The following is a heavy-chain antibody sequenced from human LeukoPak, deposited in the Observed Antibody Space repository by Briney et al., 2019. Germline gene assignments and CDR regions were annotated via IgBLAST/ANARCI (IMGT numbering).Heavy chain of an antibody. J-gene: IGHJ4*02. CDR1: GFTFSSYE. V-gene: IGHV4-38-2*02. CDR3: ARDSYSYGSSDY. CDR2: IYHSGST. Sequence: GSLRLSCAASGFTFSSYEMNWVRQAPGKGLEWIGSIYHSGSTYYNPSLKSRVTISVDTSKNQFSLKLSSVTAADTAVYYCARDSYSYGSSDYWGQGTLVTVSS. D-gene: IGHD5-18*01.